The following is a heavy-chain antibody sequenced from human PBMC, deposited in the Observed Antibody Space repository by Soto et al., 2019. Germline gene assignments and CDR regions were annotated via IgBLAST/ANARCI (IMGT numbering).Heavy chain of an antibody. CDR2: INWNSGSI. V-gene: IGHV3-9*01. CDR1: GFTFDDYA. D-gene: IGHD6-13*01. CDR3: VKDESINWYSGHFRH. J-gene: IGHJ1*01. Sequence: EVQLVESGGGLVQPGRSLRLSCAASGFTFDDYAMHWVRQVPGKGLEWVSGINWNSGSIGYGDSVKGRFAISRDNAKNSLHPQMNSRSAEDTAFYYCVKDESINWYSGHFRHWGQGTLVTVSS.